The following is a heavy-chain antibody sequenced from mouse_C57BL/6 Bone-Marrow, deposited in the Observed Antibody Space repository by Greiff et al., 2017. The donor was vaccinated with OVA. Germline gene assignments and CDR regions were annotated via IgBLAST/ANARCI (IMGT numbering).Heavy chain of an antibody. CDR2: IRSKSNNYAT. J-gene: IGHJ3*01. CDR1: GFRFNTYA. CDR3: VRQDGSY. Sequence: VQLKESGGGLVQPKGSLKLSCAASGFRFNTYAMNWVRQAPGKGLEWVARIRSKSNNYATYYAVSVKDRFTISRDDSESMLDLQKNNLKTEDTAMYYCVRQDGSYWGQGTLVTVSA. V-gene: IGHV10-1*01.